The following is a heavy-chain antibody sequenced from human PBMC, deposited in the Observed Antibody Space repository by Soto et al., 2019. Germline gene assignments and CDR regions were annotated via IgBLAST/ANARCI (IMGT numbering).Heavy chain of an antibody. CDR3: ARSGYSSAWYTAFDS. CDR2: IYASGST. J-gene: IGHJ4*02. CDR1: GDSISGYY. Sequence: SETLSLTCTVSGDSISGYYWDWIRQPAGKGLEWIGRIYASGSTISNRSLRSRVALSVDTSKNQFSLNLNSVTAADTAMYYCARSGYSSAWYTAFDSWSQGILVTVSS. D-gene: IGHD6-19*01. V-gene: IGHV4-4*07.